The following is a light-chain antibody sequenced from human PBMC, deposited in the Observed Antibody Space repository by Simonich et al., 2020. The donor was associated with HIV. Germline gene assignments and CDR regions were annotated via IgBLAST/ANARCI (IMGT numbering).Light chain of an antibody. CDR1: QGNSNS. CDR2: AAS. CDR3: LQHNSYPPT. J-gene: IGKJ4*01. Sequence: DIQMTQSPSSLSASVGDRVTVTCRASQGNSNSLAWYQQKQGKAPKLLLYAASRLESGVPSRFSGSGSGTEFTLTISSLQPEDFATYYCLQHNSYPPTFGGGTKVEIK. V-gene: IGKV1-17*01.